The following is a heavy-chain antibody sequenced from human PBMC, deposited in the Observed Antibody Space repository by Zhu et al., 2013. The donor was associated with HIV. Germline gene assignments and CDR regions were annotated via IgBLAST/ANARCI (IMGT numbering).Heavy chain of an antibody. CDR3: AREVERIVDY. D-gene: IGHD1-1*01. CDR2: IIPQSGDA. Sequence: QVQLVQSGAEVKKPGASVKVSCKASGYTLTDHYMHWVRQAPGQGLEWMGWIIPQSGDAIYAQKFQGRVTMTRDTSISTVYMELSSLRTEDTALYFCAREVERIVDYWGQGTLVTVSS. V-gene: IGHV1-2*02. J-gene: IGHJ4*02. CDR1: GYTLTDHY.